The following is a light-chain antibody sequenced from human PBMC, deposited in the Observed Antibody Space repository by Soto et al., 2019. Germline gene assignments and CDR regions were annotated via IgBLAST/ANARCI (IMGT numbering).Light chain of an antibody. Sequence: EIVMTQSPATLSVSPGERATLSCRTSQSVSSSLAWYQQKPGQAPSLLIYGASSRATGVPDRFSGSGSETDFTLTISSLEPEDFAVYYCQQYGSSPWTFGQGTKVDIK. J-gene: IGKJ1*01. V-gene: IGKV3-20*01. CDR3: QQYGSSPWT. CDR2: GAS. CDR1: QSVSSS.